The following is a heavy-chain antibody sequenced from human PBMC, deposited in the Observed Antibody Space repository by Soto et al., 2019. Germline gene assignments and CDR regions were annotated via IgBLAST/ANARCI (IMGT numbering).Heavy chain of an antibody. J-gene: IGHJ4*02. CDR2: IKGEADGGTT. V-gene: IGHV3-15*01. CDR1: GFTFNNAW. CDR3: TTGLSNGYYNFDY. Sequence: KPGGSLRLSCAASGFTFNNAWMSWVRQAPGKGLEWVGRIKGEADGGTTDYAAPVKGRITISRDHSKDTLYLQMNSLKTEDTAVYYCTTGLSNGYYNFDYWGQGT. D-gene: IGHD3-22*01.